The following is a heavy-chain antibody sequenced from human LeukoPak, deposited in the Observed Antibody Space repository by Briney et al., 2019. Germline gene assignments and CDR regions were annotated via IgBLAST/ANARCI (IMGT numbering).Heavy chain of an antibody. V-gene: IGHV1-18*01. J-gene: IGHJ3*02. D-gene: IGHD2-15*01. Sequence: ASVKVSCKASGYTFTTYGISWVRQVPGQGLEWMGWINSYNDNPRFAQKLQGRVTMTTDTSTSTAYMELRSLRSDDTAVHYCARDFYCSGGSCHDTFDIWGQGTMVTVSS. CDR2: INSYNDNP. CDR1: GYTFTTYG. CDR3: ARDFYCSGGSCHDTFDI.